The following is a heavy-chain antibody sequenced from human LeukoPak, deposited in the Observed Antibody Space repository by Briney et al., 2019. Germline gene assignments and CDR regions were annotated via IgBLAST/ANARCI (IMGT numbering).Heavy chain of an antibody. Sequence: GGSLRLSCAASGFTFSGYAMSWVRQAPGQGLEWVSGISGGGGSTYYADSVKGRFTISTDNAKNSLYLQMNSLRAEDTAVYFCARAAYNSSPDYWGQGTLVTVSS. J-gene: IGHJ4*02. CDR1: GFTFSGYA. D-gene: IGHD6-13*01. CDR2: ISGGGGST. V-gene: IGHV3-23*01. CDR3: ARAAYNSSPDY.